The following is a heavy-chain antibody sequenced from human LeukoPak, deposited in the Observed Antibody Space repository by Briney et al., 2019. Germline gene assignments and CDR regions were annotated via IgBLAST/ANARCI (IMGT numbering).Heavy chain of an antibody. CDR2: IYYSGST. D-gene: IGHD4-17*01. Sequence: MASQTLSLTCTVSGGSISSGGYYWSWIRQHPGKGLEWIGYIYYSGSTYYNPSLKSRVTISVDTSKNQFSLKLNSVTAADTAVYYCARYSTTDLYYFDYWGQGTLVTVSS. CDR3: ARYSTTDLYYFDY. CDR1: GGSISSGGYY. V-gene: IGHV4-31*03. J-gene: IGHJ4*02.